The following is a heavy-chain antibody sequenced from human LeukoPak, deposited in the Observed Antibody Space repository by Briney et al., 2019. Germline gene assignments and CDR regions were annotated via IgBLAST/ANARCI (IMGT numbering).Heavy chain of an antibody. D-gene: IGHD4-23*01. CDR1: GGSVSSGSCY. CDR3: ARLEGVVTPFDY. V-gene: IGHV4-61*01. Sequence: SETLSLTCTVSGGSVSSGSCYWSWIRQPPGKGLEWIGYIYYSGSTNYNPSLKSRVTISVDTSKNQFSLKLSSVTAADTAVYYCARLEGVVTPFDYWGQGTLVTVSS. J-gene: IGHJ4*02. CDR2: IYYSGST.